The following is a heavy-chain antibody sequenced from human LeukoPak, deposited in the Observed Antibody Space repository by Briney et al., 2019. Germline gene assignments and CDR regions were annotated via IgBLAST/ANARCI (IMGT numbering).Heavy chain of an antibody. J-gene: IGHJ5*02. CDR1: GFTFSSYA. Sequence: PGGSLRLSCAASGFTFSSYAMSWVRQAPGKGLEWVSAISGSGGSTYYADSVKGRFTISRDNSKNTLYLQMNSLRAEDTAVYYCAKVYCSSTSCYYNWFDPWGQGTLVTVSS. D-gene: IGHD2-2*01. V-gene: IGHV3-23*01. CDR2: ISGSGGST. CDR3: AKVYCSSTSCYYNWFDP.